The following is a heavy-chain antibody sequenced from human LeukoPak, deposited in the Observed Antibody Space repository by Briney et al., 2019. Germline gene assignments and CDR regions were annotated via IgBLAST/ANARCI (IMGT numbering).Heavy chain of an antibody. CDR3: ARDQPYQLFPPYYYYYGMDV. Sequence: SETPSLTCAVYGGSFSGYYWSWIRQPPGKGLEWIGEINHSGSTNYNPSLKSRDTISVDTSKNQFSLKLSSVTAADTAVYYCARDQPYQLFPPYYYYYGMDVWGQGTTVTVSS. V-gene: IGHV4-34*01. D-gene: IGHD2-2*01. J-gene: IGHJ6*02. CDR2: INHSGST. CDR1: GGSFSGYY.